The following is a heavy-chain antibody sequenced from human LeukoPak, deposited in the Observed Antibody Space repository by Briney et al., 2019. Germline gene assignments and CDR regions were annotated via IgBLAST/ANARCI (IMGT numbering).Heavy chain of an antibody. D-gene: IGHD5-12*01. J-gene: IGHJ3*02. CDR2: INLSGHT. CDR1: GYSIPSGYY. V-gene: IGHV4-38-2*02. CDR3: ARQVATKGEWAFDI. Sequence: ASETLSLTCTVSGYSIPSGYYWGWIRQPPVKGLEWIGSINLSGHTYYNPSLKSRVTISVDTSKNQFSLKLSSVTAADTAVYYCARQVATKGEWAFDIWGQGTMVTASS.